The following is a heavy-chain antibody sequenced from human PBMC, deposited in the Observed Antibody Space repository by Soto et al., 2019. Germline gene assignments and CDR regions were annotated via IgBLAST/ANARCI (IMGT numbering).Heavy chain of an antibody. CDR1: CDSISAYS. D-gene: IGHD3-10*01. CDR2: IHYNGNT. CDR3: ARQPVSYGSGSLSDF. J-gene: IGHJ4*01. Sequence: SETLSLTCTVSCDSISAYSWSWVRQPPGKGLEWIGNIHYNGNTKYNPSLKSRVSMSVDTSKNQFSLRLISVTAADTAVYYCARQPVSYGSGSLSDFWGHGAMVTVPQ. V-gene: IGHV4-59*01.